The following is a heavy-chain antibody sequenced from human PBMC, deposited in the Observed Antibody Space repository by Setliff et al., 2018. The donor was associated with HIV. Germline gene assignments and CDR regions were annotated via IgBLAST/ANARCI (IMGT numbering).Heavy chain of an antibody. CDR1: GGTFNTYT. CDR3: AKGGYYDSTGYYYYYLYYLDE. Sequence: ASVKVSCKASGGTFNTYTITWVRQAPGQGLEWMGVIIPMFRSANYAQNFQGRVTITADESTSTAYMELSSLRSEDTAVYYCAKGGYYDSTGYYYYYLYYLDEWGKGTTVTVSS. V-gene: IGHV1-69*13. D-gene: IGHD3-22*01. J-gene: IGHJ6*03. CDR2: IIPMFRSA.